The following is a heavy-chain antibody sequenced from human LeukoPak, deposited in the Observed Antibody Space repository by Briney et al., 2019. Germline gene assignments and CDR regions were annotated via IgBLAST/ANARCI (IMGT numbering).Heavy chain of an antibody. D-gene: IGHD6-13*01. CDR1: GASISSSSYY. V-gene: IGHV4-39*07. Sequence: SSETLSLTCTVSGASISSSSYYWGWIRQPPGGGLEWIGSIYYSGCTYYNPPLKSRVTISEDTSKNQFSLRLSSVTAADTAVYYCARDESLAAAGLPFVYWGQGTLVTVSS. CDR2: IYYSGCT. CDR3: ARDESLAAAGLPFVY. J-gene: IGHJ4*02.